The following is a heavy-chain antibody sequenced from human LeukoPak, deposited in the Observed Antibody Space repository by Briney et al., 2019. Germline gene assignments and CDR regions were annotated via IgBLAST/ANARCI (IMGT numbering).Heavy chain of an antibody. V-gene: IGHV1-18*01. D-gene: IGHD1-26*01. Sequence: ASVKVSCKASGYTFTSYGISWVRQAPGQGLEWMGWISAYNGDTNYAQKLQGRVTMTTDTSTSTAYMELRSLRSDDTAVYYCARNQYSGSYSPRDGMDVWGKGTTVTVSS. J-gene: IGHJ6*04. CDR2: ISAYNGDT. CDR3: ARNQYSGSYSPRDGMDV. CDR1: GYTFTSYG.